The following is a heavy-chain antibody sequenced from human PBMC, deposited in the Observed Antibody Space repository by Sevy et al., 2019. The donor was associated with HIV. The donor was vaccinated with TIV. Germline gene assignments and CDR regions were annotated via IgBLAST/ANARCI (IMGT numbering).Heavy chain of an antibody. V-gene: IGHV3-11*06. J-gene: IGHJ3*02. CDR3: ARIAAAVKDAFDI. D-gene: IGHD6-13*01. Sequence: GESLKISCAASGFTFSDYYMSWIRQAPGKGLEWVSYISSSSSYTNYADSVKGRFTISRDNAKNSLYLQMNSLRAEDTAVYYCARIAAAVKDAFDIWGQGTMVTVSS. CDR2: ISSSSSYT. CDR1: GFTFSDYY.